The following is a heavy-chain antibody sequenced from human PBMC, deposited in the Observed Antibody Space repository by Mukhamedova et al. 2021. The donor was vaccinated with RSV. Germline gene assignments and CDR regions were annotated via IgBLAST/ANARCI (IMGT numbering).Heavy chain of an antibody. CDR3: ARTQQPYYYYGMDV. D-gene: IGHD6-13*01. V-gene: IGHV3-21*01. Sequence: PGKGLEWVSSISSSSSYIYYADSVKGRFTISRDNAKNSLYPQMNSLRAEDTAVYYCARTQQPYYYYGMDVWGQGTT. CDR2: ISSSSSYI. J-gene: IGHJ6*02.